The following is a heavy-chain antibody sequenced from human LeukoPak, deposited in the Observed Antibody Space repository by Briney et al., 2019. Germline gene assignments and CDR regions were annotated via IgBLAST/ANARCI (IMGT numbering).Heavy chain of an antibody. CDR2: INPSGGST. D-gene: IGHD3-3*01. CDR3: ARDLEWLYPGGAFDI. V-gene: IGHV1-46*01. J-gene: IGHJ3*02. Sequence: GASVKVSCKASGYTFTSYYMHWVRQAPGQGLEWMGIINPSGGSTSYAQKFQGRVTMTRDTSISTAYMELSRLRSDDTAVYYCARDLEWLYPGGAFDIWGQGTMVTVSS. CDR1: GYTFTSYY.